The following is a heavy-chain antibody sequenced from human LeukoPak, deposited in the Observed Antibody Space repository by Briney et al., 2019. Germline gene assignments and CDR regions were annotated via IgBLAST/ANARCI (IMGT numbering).Heavy chain of an antibody. D-gene: IGHD3-10*01. V-gene: IGHV3-23*01. Sequence: QPGGSLRLSCAASGFTFSNYVLTWVRQAPAKGLQRVSSSSGSGGSTYYADSVKGRFTISRDSSKKTVYLQVNSLRDEDTAVYFCAKGASPDYYGSGRFDFWGQGILVTVSS. CDR1: GFTFSNYV. J-gene: IGHJ5*01. CDR2: SSGSGGST. CDR3: AKGASPDYYGSGRFDF.